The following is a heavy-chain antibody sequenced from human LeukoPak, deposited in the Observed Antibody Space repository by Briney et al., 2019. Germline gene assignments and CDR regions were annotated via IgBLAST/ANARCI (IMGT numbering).Heavy chain of an antibody. V-gene: IGHV3-23*01. D-gene: IGHD3-16*02. J-gene: IGHJ4*02. CDR2: ITSSGSAT. Sequence: GGSLRLSCAASGFIFSKNAMSWVRQAPGKGLEWVSSITSSGSATCYADSVKGRFTISRDNSKNTLYLQMNGLRAEDTAVYYCARGVDVWGNYRQYYFDYWGQETLVTVSS. CDR1: GFIFSKNA. CDR3: ARGVDVWGNYRQYYFDY.